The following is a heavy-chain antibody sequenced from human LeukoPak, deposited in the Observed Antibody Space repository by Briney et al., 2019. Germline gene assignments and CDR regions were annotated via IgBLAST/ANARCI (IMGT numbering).Heavy chain of an antibody. Sequence: GGSLRLSCAASGFPFSSYAMSWVRQTPGKGVEWVSHIIGSVASTYYADSVKGRFTISRDNTKNTLYLQMNSLRADDTAVYFCAKGGYDYVEVGYFDYWGQGTVVTVSS. V-gene: IGHV3-23*01. CDR3: AKGGYDYVEVGYFDY. D-gene: IGHD5-12*01. J-gene: IGHJ4*02. CDR1: GFPFSSYA. CDR2: IIGSVAST.